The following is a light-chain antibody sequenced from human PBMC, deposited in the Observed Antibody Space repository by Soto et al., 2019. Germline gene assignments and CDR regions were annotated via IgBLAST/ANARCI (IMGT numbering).Light chain of an antibody. CDR2: AAS. J-gene: IGKJ1*01. CDR3: QQSYSTPT. V-gene: IGKV1-39*01. Sequence: DIQMTQSPSSLSASLGDRVTITCQASQSISRYLNCYQQKPGKAPKLLINAASSLQSGVPSRFSGSGSGTDFTLTISSLQPEDFATYYCQQSYSTPTFGQGTKVEIK. CDR1: QSISRY.